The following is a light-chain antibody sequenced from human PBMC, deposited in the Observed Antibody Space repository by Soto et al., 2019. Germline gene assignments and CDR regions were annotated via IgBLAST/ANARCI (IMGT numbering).Light chain of an antibody. V-gene: IGKV3-20*01. J-gene: IGKJ1*01. CDR1: QTVSSSS. CDR2: GAS. CDR3: QQYGSPPRT. Sequence: DIVLTQSPGTLSLSPGERATLSCRASQTVSSSSLAWYQQKPGQAPRLLIFGASTRAAGFPDRFSGSGSGTDFTLTIRRMAAEPSALYYCQQYGSPPRTFGQGTKVDIK.